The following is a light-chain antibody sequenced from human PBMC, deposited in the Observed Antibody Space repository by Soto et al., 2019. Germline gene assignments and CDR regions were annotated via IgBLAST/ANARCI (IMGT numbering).Light chain of an antibody. CDR2: KAS. CDR3: MQGTHWPPT. J-gene: IGKJ1*01. Sequence: DVVMTQSPLSLPVTLGQPASISCRSSQSIVYSDGIAYLSWFQQRPGQSPRRLIYKASNRDSGVPDRFSGSGSGPDFTLQIDRVEAEDFGIYYCMQGTHWPPTFGRGTRVEIK. CDR1: QSIVYSDGIAY. V-gene: IGKV2-30*01.